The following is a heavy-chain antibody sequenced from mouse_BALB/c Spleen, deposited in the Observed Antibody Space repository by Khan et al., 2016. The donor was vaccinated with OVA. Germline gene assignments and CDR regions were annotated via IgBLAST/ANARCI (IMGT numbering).Heavy chain of an antibody. V-gene: IGHV2-3*01. J-gene: IGHJ4*01. Sequence: QMQLEESGPGLVAPSQSLSITCTVSGFSLSNYGVSWVRQPPGKGLAWLGVTWGDGSTNYHSALISRLIITKDNSKRQVFLKLNSLQTDDTATYYCAKFTPEYYSMDYWGQGTSVTVSS. D-gene: IGHD1-1*01. CDR1: GFSLSNYG. CDR3: AKFTPEYYSMDY. CDR2: TWGDGST.